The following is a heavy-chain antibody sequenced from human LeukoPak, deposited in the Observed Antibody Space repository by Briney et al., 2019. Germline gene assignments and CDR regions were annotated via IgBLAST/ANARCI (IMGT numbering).Heavy chain of an antibody. CDR3: ARDGTYDSGAFDI. Sequence: SETLSLTCAVYGGSFSGYYWSWIRQPPGKGLEWIGEINHSGSTNYNPSLKSRVTISVDTSKNQFSLKLSSVTAADTAVYYCARDGTYDSGAFDIWGQGTMVTVSS. J-gene: IGHJ3*02. CDR1: GGSFSGYY. CDR2: INHSGST. V-gene: IGHV4-34*01. D-gene: IGHD3-10*01.